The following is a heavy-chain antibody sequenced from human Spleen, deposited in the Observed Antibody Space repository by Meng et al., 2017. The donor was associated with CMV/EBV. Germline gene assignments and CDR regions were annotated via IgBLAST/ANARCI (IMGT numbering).Heavy chain of an antibody. CDR2: INHSGST. CDR3: ARGDYYGSGSYRRYFDY. J-gene: IGHJ4*02. Sequence: QGQQQQVGAGLVKPSDTLSLTCAVHGGSFSGYYWSWIRQPPGKGLEWIGEINHSGSTNYNPSLKSRVTISVDTSKNQFSLRLSSVTAADTAVYYCARGDYYGSGSYRRYFDYWGQGTLVTVSS. V-gene: IGHV4-34*01. CDR1: GGSFSGYY. D-gene: IGHD3-10*01.